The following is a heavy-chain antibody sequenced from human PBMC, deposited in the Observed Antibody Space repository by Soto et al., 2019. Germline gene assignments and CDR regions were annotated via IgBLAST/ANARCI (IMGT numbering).Heavy chain of an antibody. CDR1: GFTFSNYD. D-gene: IGHD3-3*01. CDR3: AKDPPGRRFLEWLPTLDY. V-gene: IGHV3-23*01. J-gene: IGHJ4*02. Sequence: GGSLRLSCAASGFTFSNYDMTWVRQAPGKGLEWVSAISGRRDSTYYADSVKGRFTISRDNSKNTLYLQMNSLRAEDTAVYYSAKDPPGRRFLEWLPTLDYWGQGTLVTVSS. CDR2: ISGRRDST.